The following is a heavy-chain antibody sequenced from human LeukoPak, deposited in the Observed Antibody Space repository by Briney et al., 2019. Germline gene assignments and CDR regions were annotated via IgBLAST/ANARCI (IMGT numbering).Heavy chain of an antibody. CDR2: IYSDGTT. V-gene: IGHV4-59*01. Sequence: SETLSLTCSVSGASTTSYYWNWIRQAPGKGLEWIGYIYSDGTTSYSPSLRSRVTISIDTSRNQFSLKLSSVTDADAAVYYCARDTRSYDTSGYYYFDYWGQGALVTVSS. D-gene: IGHD3-22*01. J-gene: IGHJ4*02. CDR1: GASTTSYY. CDR3: ARDTRSYDTSGYYYFDY.